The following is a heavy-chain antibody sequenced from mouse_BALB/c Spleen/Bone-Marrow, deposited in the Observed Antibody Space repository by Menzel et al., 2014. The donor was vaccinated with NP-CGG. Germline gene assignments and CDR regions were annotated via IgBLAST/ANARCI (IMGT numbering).Heavy chain of an antibody. V-gene: IGHV5-17*02. CDR3: TRGGNWDDFDY. J-gene: IGHJ2*01. Sequence: EVNLVESGGGLVQPGGSRKLSCAASGFTFSSFGMHWVRQTPEKGLEWVAYISSGSSTIYYADIVKGRFTISRDNPKNTLFLQVTSLRSEDTAMYYCTRGGNWDDFDYWGQGTTLTVSS. CDR2: ISSGSSTI. D-gene: IGHD4-1*01. CDR1: GFTFSSFG.